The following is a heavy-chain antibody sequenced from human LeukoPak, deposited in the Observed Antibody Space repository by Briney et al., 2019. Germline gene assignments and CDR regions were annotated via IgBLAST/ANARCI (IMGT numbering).Heavy chain of an antibody. Sequence: GASVKVSCKASGYTFTSYYMHWVRQAPGQGLEWMGIINPSGGSTSYAQKFQGRVTMTRDMSTSTVYMELSSLRSDDTAVYYCARGSDYYTPSGAHYYYMDVWGKGTTVTVSS. J-gene: IGHJ6*03. CDR3: ARGSDYYTPSGAHYYYMDV. CDR2: INPSGGST. CDR1: GYTFTSYY. V-gene: IGHV1-46*01. D-gene: IGHD3-10*01.